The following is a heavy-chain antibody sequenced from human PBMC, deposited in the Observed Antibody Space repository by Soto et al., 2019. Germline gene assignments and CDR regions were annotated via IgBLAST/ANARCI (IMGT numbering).Heavy chain of an antibody. D-gene: IGHD3-10*01. CDR2: IYHSGST. CDR1: GGSISSSNW. CDR3: ARTSMVRGIAKPLDY. V-gene: IGHV4-4*02. Sequence: QVQLQESGPGLVKPSGTLSLTCAVSGGSISSSNWWSWVRQPPGKGLEWIREIYHSGSTNYNPSLKSRATISEDKSKNQFSLKLSSVTAADTAVYYCARTSMVRGIAKPLDYWGQGTLVTVSS. J-gene: IGHJ4*02.